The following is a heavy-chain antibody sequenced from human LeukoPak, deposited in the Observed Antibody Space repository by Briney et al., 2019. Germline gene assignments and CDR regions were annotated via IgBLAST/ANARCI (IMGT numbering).Heavy chain of an antibody. J-gene: IGHJ4*02. CDR1: GYTFTSYY. Sequence: ASVEVSCKASGYTFTSYYMHWVRQAPGQGLEWMGIINPSGGSTSYAQKFQGRVTITRDTSASVVYMELSSLRYEDTAVYYCARDGYDADGYLDYWGQGALVPVSS. CDR3: ARDGYDADGYLDY. D-gene: IGHD5-12*01. V-gene: IGHV1-46*01. CDR2: INPSGGST.